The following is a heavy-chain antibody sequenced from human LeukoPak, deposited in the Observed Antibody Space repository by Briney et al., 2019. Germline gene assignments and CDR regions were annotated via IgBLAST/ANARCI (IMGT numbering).Heavy chain of an antibody. CDR2: ISSSSSYI. CDR1: GFTFSSYN. V-gene: IGHV3-21*04. CDR3: AKEGRSLQTY. D-gene: IGHD5-24*01. Sequence: GGSLRLSCAASGFTFSSYNMNWVRQAPGKGLEWVSSISSSSSYIRYADSVKGRFTISRDNAKNSLYLQMNSLRVEDTAVYYCAKEGRSLQTYWGQGTLVTVSS. J-gene: IGHJ4*02.